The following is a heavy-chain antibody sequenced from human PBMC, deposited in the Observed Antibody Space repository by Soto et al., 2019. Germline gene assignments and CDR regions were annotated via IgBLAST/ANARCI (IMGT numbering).Heavy chain of an antibody. J-gene: IGHJ6*02. CDR2: ISYDGSNK. CDR1: GFTFSSYG. CDR3: AKGQSVATIKGNGMDV. D-gene: IGHD5-12*01. Sequence: PGGSLRLSCAASGFTFSSYGMHWVRQAPGKGLEWVAVISYDGSNKYYVDSVKGRFTISRDNSKNTLYLQMNSLRAEDTAVYYCAKGQSVATIKGNGMDVWGQGTTVTVSS. V-gene: IGHV3-30*18.